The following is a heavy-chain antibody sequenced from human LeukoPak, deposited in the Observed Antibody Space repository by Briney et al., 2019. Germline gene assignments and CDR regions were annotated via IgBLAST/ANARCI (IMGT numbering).Heavy chain of an antibody. Sequence: PGGSLRLSCAASGFTFSSYAMHWVRQAPGKGLEWVAVISYDGSNKYYADSVKGRFTISRDNSKNTLYLQMNSLRAEDTAVYYCAKTWGLFSHIGGGYFDYWGQGTLVTVSS. CDR2: ISYDGSNK. D-gene: IGHD1-26*01. CDR3: AKTWGLFSHIGGGYFDY. J-gene: IGHJ4*02. CDR1: GFTFSSYA. V-gene: IGHV3-30-3*02.